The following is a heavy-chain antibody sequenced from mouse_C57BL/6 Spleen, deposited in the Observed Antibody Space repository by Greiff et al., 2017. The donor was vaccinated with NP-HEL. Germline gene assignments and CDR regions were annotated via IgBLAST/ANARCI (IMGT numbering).Heavy chain of an antibody. Sequence: QVQLQQPGAELVRPGTSVKLSCKASGYTFTSYWMHWVKQRPGQGLEWIGVIDPSDSYTNYNQKFKGKATLTVDTSSSTAYMQLSSLTSEDSAVYYCARSSGDSGPYAYWGQGTLVTVSA. J-gene: IGHJ3*01. V-gene: IGHV1-59*01. CDR3: ARSSGDSGPYAY. D-gene: IGHD3-2*02. CDR2: IDPSDSYT. CDR1: GYTFTSYW.